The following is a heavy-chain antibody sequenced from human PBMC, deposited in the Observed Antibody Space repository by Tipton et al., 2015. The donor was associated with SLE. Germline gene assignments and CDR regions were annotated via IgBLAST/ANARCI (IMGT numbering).Heavy chain of an antibody. V-gene: IGHV4-34*01. CDR3: ARGQWNAFDI. Sequence: TLSLTCAVYGGSFSDYYWNWIRQSPGKGLECIGEINHSGNTNYNPSLKSRVTISVDTSKNQFSLKLSSVTAADTAVYYCARGQWNAFDIWGQGTMVTGSS. CDR1: GGSFSDYY. CDR2: INHSGNT. D-gene: IGHD2-8*01. J-gene: IGHJ3*02.